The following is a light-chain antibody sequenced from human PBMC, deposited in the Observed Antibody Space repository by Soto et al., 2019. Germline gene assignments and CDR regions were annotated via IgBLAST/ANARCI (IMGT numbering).Light chain of an antibody. Sequence: QSALTQPASVSGSPGQSITISCTGTSSDIGSYNYVSWYQQHPGKAPKLMIYDVSNRPSGVSNRFSGSKSANTASLTISGLQADDEADYYCSSFTGSSTPYVFGTGTKLTVL. CDR1: SSDIGSYNY. V-gene: IGLV2-14*01. CDR3: SSFTGSSTPYV. CDR2: DVS. J-gene: IGLJ1*01.